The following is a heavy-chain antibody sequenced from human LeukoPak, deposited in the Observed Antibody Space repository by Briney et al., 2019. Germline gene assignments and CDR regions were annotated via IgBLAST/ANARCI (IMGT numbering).Heavy chain of an antibody. Sequence: GGYLRLSCAASGFTVSHYAMSWVRQAPGKGLEWVSGISATTGSTFYADSGRGRLTVSRANSKNTLYLQMNSLRAEDTAVYFCAKDARYSYGFRYFDPWGQGTLVSVSS. J-gene: IGHJ5*02. D-gene: IGHD5-18*01. CDR2: ISATTGST. CDR3: AKDARYSYGFRYFDP. CDR1: GFTVSHYA. V-gene: IGHV3-23*01.